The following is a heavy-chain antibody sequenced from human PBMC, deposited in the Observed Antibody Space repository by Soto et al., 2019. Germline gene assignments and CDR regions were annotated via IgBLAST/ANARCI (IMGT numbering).Heavy chain of an antibody. D-gene: IGHD4-17*01. V-gene: IGHV3-9*01. CDR1: GFTFDDYA. Sequence: PGGSLRLSCAASGFTFDDYAMHWVRQAPGKGLEWVSGIYWNSGTIEYADFVKGRFTISRDNAKNYLYLQMNSLRPEDTAVYYCVKGKTLTTSYFDHWGQGTPVTVS. CDR2: IYWNSGTI. CDR3: VKGKTLTTSYFDH. J-gene: IGHJ4*02.